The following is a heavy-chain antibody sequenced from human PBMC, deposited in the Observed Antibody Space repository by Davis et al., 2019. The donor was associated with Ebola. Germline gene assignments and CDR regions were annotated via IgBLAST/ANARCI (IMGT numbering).Heavy chain of an antibody. J-gene: IGHJ6*02. Sequence: AASVKVSCKASGGTFSSYSISWVRQAPGQGLEWMGGIIPIFGTANYAQKFQGRVTITADESTSTAYMELSSLRAEDTAVYYCAKKGARSYYYYYGMDVWGQGTTVTVSS. V-gene: IGHV1-69*13. CDR2: IIPIFGTA. CDR3: AKKGARSYYYYYGMDV. CDR1: GGTFSSYS.